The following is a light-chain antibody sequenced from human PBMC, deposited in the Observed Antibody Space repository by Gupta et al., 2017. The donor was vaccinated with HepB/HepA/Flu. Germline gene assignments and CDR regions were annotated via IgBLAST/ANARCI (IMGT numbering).Light chain of an antibody. Sequence: QSVLTPPPSVSGAPGQRVTISCTGSSSNIGAGYDVHWYQQLPGTAPKLLISGDNNRPSGVPERFSGSKSGTSASLAITGLQSEDEADYYCQSYDSSLNDYVFGTGTKVTVL. CDR3: QSYDSSLNDYV. CDR1: SSNIGAGYD. J-gene: IGLJ1*01. CDR2: GDN. V-gene: IGLV1-40*01.